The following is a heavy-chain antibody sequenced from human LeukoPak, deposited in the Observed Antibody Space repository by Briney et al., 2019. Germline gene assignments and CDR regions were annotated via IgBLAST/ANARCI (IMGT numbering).Heavy chain of an antibody. V-gene: IGHV3-23*01. CDR3: ARIAAAGTNYFDY. CDR1: GFSFSSYA. CDR2: ISASGGST. J-gene: IGHJ4*02. Sequence: SGGSLRLSCAASGFSFSSYAMSWVRQAPGKGLEWVSAISASGGSTYYADSVKGRFTISRDNSKNTLYLQMNSLRAEDTAVYYRARIAAAGTNYFDYWGQGTLVTVSS. D-gene: IGHD6-13*01.